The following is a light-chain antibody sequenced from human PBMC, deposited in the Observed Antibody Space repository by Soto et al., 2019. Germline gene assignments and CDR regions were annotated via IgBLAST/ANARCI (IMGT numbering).Light chain of an antibody. CDR1: QSVSSSY. CDR2: GAS. V-gene: IGKV3-20*01. CDR3: QQYGSSPLT. J-gene: IGKJ4*01. Sequence: VMTQSPDTLSASPGERVSLSCRASQSVSSSYLAWYQQKPGQAPRLLIYGASSRVTGIPDRFSGSGSGTDFTLTISRLEPEDFAVYYCQQYGSSPLTFGGGTKVDIK.